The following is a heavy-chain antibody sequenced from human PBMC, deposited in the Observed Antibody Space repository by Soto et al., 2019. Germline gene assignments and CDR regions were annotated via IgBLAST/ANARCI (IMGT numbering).Heavy chain of an antibody. CDR2: IYYSGST. CDR3: VRVVGTYGDYYLDY. D-gene: IGHD4-17*01. CDR1: GGSVSSGSYY. V-gene: IGHV4-61*01. J-gene: IGHJ4*02. Sequence: SSETLSLTCTVSGGSVSSGSYYWSWIRQPPGKGLEWIGYIYYSGSTNYNPSLKSRVTISVDTSKNQFSLTLSSVTAADTAVYYCVRVVGTYGDYYLDYPGQGTLVTVSS.